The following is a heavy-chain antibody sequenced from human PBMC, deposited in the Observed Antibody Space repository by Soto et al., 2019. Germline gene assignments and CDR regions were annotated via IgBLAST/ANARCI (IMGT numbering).Heavy chain of an antibody. CDR1: GGSISSGGYY. CDR3: AKVRLRTGYYYYYDMDV. CDR2: IYYSGST. V-gene: IGHV4-31*03. Sequence: PSETLSLTCTVSGGSISSGGYYWSWIRQHPGKGLEWIGYIYYSGSTYYNPSLKSRVTISVDTSKNQFSLKLSSVTAADTAVYYCAKVRLRTGYYYYYDMDVWGQGTTVTVSS. J-gene: IGHJ6*02. D-gene: IGHD4-17*01.